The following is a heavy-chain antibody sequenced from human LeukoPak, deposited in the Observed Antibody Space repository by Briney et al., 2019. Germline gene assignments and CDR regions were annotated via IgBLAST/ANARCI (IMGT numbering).Heavy chain of an antibody. CDR1: GYTFTSYY. CDR3: ARDRSGDILTGPGAFDI. V-gene: IGHV1-46*01. Sequence: ASVKVSCKASGYTFTSYYMHWVRQAPGQGLEWMGIINPSGGSTSYAQKFQGRVTMTRDMSTSTVYMELSSLRSEDTAVYYCARDRSGDILTGPGAFDIWGQGTMVTVSS. CDR2: INPSGGST. J-gene: IGHJ3*02. D-gene: IGHD3-9*01.